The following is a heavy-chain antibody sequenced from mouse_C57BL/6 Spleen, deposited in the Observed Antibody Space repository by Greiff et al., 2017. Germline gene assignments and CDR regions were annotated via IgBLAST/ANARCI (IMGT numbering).Heavy chain of an antibody. CDR3: ARGGDYDGGPWFAY. J-gene: IGHJ3*01. CDR2: INPSSGYT. V-gene: IGHV1-7*01. Sequence: QVQLQQSGAELAKPGASVKLSCKASGYTFTSYWMHWVKQRPGQGLEWIGYINPSSGYTKYNQKFKDKATLIADKSSSTAYMQLSSLTYEDSAVYYCARGGDYDGGPWFAYWGQGTLVTVSA. D-gene: IGHD2-4*01. CDR1: GYTFTSYW.